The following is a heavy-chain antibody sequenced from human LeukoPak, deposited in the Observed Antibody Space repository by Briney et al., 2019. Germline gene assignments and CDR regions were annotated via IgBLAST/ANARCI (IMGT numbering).Heavy chain of an antibody. Sequence: SETLSLTCTVSGGSISSRSCCWGWIRQPPGKGLEWIGTIYYSGSTYYNPSLKSRVTISVDTSKNQFSLRLSSVTAADTAVYYCARGQLWGIVPFEYWGRGTLVTVSS. CDR3: ARGQLWGIVPFEY. V-gene: IGHV4-39*01. D-gene: IGHD3-16*01. CDR2: IYYSGST. J-gene: IGHJ4*02. CDR1: GGSISSRSCC.